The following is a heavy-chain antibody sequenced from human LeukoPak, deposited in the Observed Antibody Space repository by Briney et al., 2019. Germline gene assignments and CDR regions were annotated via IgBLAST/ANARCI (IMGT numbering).Heavy chain of an antibody. CDR3: ARVTGYMIEDYFDY. D-gene: IGHD3-22*01. CDR2: IYTTGST. CDR1: GGSISSYY. V-gene: IGHV4-4*07. J-gene: IGHJ4*02. Sequence: SETLSLTCTVSGGSISSYYWSWIRQPAGKGLEWIGRIYTTGSTNYNPSLKSRVTISVKTSKNQFSLKLSSVTAADTAVYYCARVTGYMIEDYFDYWGQGTLVTVSS.